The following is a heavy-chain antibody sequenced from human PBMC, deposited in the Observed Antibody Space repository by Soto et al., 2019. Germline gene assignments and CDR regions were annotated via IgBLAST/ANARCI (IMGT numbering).Heavy chain of an antibody. CDR3: ARSRVITYYYDSSGYYFDY. J-gene: IGHJ4*02. Sequence: QVQLVQSGAEVKKPGSSVKVSCKASGGTFSSYAISWVRQAPGQGLEWMGGIIPIFGTANYAQKFQGRVTITADESTSTAYMELSRLRSEDTAVYYCARSRVITYYYDSSGYYFDYWGQGTLVTVSS. V-gene: IGHV1-69*01. CDR2: IIPIFGTA. CDR1: GGTFSSYA. D-gene: IGHD3-22*01.